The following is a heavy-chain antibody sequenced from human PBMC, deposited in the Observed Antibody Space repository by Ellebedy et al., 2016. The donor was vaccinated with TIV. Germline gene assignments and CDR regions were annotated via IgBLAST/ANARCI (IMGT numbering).Heavy chain of an antibody. CDR2: INHSGAT. CDR1: GGSFSGYY. D-gene: IGHD5-18*01. Sequence: SETLSLXXAVYGGSFSGYYWTWIRQSPGKGLEWIGEINHSGATNYIPSLKSRVTILIDTSKNQFSLRLNSVTAADTAVFYCARLEMGYSYGKNYYYGMDVWGQGTTVTVSS. V-gene: IGHV4-34*01. CDR3: ARLEMGYSYGKNYYYGMDV. J-gene: IGHJ6*02.